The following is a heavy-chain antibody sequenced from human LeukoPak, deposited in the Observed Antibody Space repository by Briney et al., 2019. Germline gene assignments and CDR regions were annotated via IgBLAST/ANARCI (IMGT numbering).Heavy chain of an antibody. J-gene: IGHJ4*02. CDR3: AVVGALYYFDY. V-gene: IGHV3-21*06. Sequence: GGTLRLSCAASGFTFSSYSMNWVRQVPGKGLDWVSSISRRSESISYAASVKGRFTISRDNAKSSLYLQMNSLRAEDTAVYYCAVVGALYYFDYWGQGNLVTVSS. CDR2: ISRRSESI. CDR1: GFTFSSYS. D-gene: IGHD1-26*01.